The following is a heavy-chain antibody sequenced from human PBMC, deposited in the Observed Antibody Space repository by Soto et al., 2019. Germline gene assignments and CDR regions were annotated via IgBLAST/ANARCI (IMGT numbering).Heavy chain of an antibody. CDR3: ARHDPKIDFSSGYYPGYYYAMDV. D-gene: IGHD3-3*01. CDR2: IFPGNSDS. CDR1: GYSFTNYW. J-gene: IGHJ6*02. Sequence: PGESLKISCKGSGYSFTNYWIAWVRQMPGKGLEWMGIIFPGNSDSRYSPSFQGQVTISADKSISTAYLQWSSLKASDTAMYYCARHDPKIDFSSGYYPGYYYAMDVWGQGTTVTVSS. V-gene: IGHV5-51*01.